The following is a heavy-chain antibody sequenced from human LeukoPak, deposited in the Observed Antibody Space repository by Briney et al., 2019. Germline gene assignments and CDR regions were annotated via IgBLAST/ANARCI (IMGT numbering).Heavy chain of an antibody. CDR1: GGSISSGSYY. J-gene: IGHJ4*02. CDR2: IYTSGST. V-gene: IGHV4-61*02. D-gene: IGHD3-3*01. Sequence: PSQTLSLTCTVSGGSISSGSYYWSWIRQPAGKGLEWIGRIYTSGSTNYNPSLKSRVTISVDTSKNQFSLKLSSVTAADTAVYYCARARITIFGVAPAVWGQGTLVTVSS. CDR3: ARARITIFGVAPAV.